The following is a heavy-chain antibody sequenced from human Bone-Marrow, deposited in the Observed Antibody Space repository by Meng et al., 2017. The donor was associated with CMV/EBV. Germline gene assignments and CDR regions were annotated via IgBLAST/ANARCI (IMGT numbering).Heavy chain of an antibody. Sequence: ASVKVSRKASGYTFTSYYMHWVRQAPGQGLEWMGWINPNSGGTNYAQKFQGRVTMTRDTSISTAYMELSSLRSDDTAVYYCARINWNPDYWGQGTLVTVSS. V-gene: IGHV1-2*02. CDR2: INPNSGGT. CDR1: GYTFTSYY. J-gene: IGHJ4*02. D-gene: IGHD1-20*01. CDR3: ARINWNPDY.